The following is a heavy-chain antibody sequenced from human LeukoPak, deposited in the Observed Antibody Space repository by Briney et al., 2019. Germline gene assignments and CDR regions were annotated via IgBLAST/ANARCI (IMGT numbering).Heavy chain of an antibody. CDR2: INPDTGAT. J-gene: IGHJ4*02. D-gene: IGHD6-19*01. CDR3: AKTAVPGTRELDY. V-gene: IGHV1-2*02. CDR1: EYTFTPYY. Sequence: GASVKASCTASEYTFTPYYMHWVRQAPGQRLEWMGWINPDTGATNYAQKFQGRVTMTRDTSISTAYMELSRLLSDDTAVYYCAKTAVPGTRELDYWGQGAMVTVSS.